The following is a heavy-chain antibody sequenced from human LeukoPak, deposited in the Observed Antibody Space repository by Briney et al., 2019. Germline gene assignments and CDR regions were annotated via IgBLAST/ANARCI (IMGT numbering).Heavy chain of an antibody. J-gene: IGHJ4*02. V-gene: IGHV3-7*01. Sequence: PEGSLRLPCAASGFTFSSYYMSWVRQAPGKGLEWVANIKQDGDERHYVDSVKGRFTISRDNAKSSLYLEMSSLRAEDTAVYYCARDPRGSEYSHFDSWGQGTQVTVSS. D-gene: IGHD3-10*01. CDR3: ARDPRGSEYSHFDS. CDR1: GFTFSSYY. CDR2: IKQDGDER.